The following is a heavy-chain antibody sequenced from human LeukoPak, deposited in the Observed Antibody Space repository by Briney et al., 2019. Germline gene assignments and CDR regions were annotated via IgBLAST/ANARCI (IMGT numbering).Heavy chain of an antibody. J-gene: IGHJ3*02. CDR3: ARDLITMVRGTNRAFDI. Sequence: ASVKVSCKASGYTFTGYYMHWVRQAPGQGLEWMGWINPNSGGTNYAQKFQGRVTMTRDTSISTAYMELSRLRSDDTAVYYCARDLITMVRGTNRAFDIWGQGTMVTVSS. V-gene: IGHV1-2*02. D-gene: IGHD3-10*01. CDR2: INPNSGGT. CDR1: GYTFTGYY.